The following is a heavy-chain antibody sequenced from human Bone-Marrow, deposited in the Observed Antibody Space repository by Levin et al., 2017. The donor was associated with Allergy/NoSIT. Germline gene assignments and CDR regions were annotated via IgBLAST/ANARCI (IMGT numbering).Heavy chain of an antibody. CDR1: GYTFPTYG. D-gene: IGHD1-26*01. CDR3: ARDAGGSYSLY. Sequence: GASVKVSCKASGYTFPTYGITWVRQAPGQGLEWMGWISTYNGNTHYAQKLQGRVTMTTDTSTSTAYMELRTLRSDDTAVYYCARDAGGSYSLYWGQGTLVTVSA. V-gene: IGHV1-18*01. CDR2: ISTYNGNT. J-gene: IGHJ4*02.